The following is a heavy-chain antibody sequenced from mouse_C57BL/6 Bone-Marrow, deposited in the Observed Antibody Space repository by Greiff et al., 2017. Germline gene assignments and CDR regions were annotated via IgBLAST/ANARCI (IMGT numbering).Heavy chain of an antibody. CDR1: GFTFSSYA. V-gene: IGHV5-4*01. Sequence: EVMLVESGGGLVKPGGSLKLSCAASGFTFSSYAMSWVRQTPDKRLEWDATISAGGSYTYYPDNVKGRFTISKDNAKNNLYLQMSHLKSEDTAMYYCARENYSNYIDYWGQGTTLTVSS. CDR2: ISAGGSYT. CDR3: ARENYSNYIDY. J-gene: IGHJ2*01. D-gene: IGHD2-5*01.